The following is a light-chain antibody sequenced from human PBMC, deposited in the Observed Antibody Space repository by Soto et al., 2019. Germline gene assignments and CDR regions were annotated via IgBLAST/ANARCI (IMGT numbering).Light chain of an antibody. CDR2: EVV. Sequence: QSVLTQPPSASGSPGQSVTLSCTGTKSDIGVYDFVSWYQHHPGKAPRLIIYEVVQRPSGVPDRFSGSKSGNTASLTVSGLQAADEADYFCKSYAGSNTDVFGSGTKVTVL. J-gene: IGLJ1*01. CDR1: KSDIGVYDF. V-gene: IGLV2-8*01. CDR3: KSYAGSNTDV.